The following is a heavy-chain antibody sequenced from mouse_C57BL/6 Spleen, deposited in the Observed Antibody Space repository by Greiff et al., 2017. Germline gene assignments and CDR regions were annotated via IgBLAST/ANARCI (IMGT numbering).Heavy chain of an antibody. CDR2: IYPRDGST. V-gene: IGHV1-78*01. D-gene: IGHD2-3*01. Sequence: QVQLPQSDAELVKPGASVKISCKVSGYTFNDHTIHWMKQRHEPGLEWIGYIYPRDGSTTYNDKFKGKATLTADKSSSTAYMQLNLLTSEDSAFYFCARPDGYSYWYFDVWGTGTTVTVSS. CDR1: GYTFNDHT. CDR3: ARPDGYSYWYFDV. J-gene: IGHJ1*03.